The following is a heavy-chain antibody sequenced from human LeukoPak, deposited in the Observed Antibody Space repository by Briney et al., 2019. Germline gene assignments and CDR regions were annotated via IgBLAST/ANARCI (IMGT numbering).Heavy chain of an antibody. J-gene: IGHJ4*02. CDR1: GFTFSSYS. Sequence: PGGSLRLSCAASGFTFSSYSMSWVRQAPGKGLEWVANIQQDGSERYYVDSVKGRFTISRDNAKNSLYLQMSSLRAEDTAVYHCARSRGSDYWGQGTLVTVSS. D-gene: IGHD3-16*01. CDR2: IQQDGSER. V-gene: IGHV3-7*05. CDR3: ARSRGSDY.